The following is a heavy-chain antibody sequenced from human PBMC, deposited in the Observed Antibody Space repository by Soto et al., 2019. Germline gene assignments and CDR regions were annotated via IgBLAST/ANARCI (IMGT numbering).Heavy chain of an antibody. Sequence: TSETLSLTCTVSGGSISSYYWSWIRQPPGKGLEWIGYIYYSGSTNYNPSLKSRVTISVDTSKNQFSLKLSSVTAADTAVYYCARASIDWNHDGRGGFDYWGQGTLVTVSS. V-gene: IGHV4-59*01. CDR2: IYYSGST. J-gene: IGHJ4*02. CDR1: GGSISSYY. CDR3: ARASIDWNHDGRGGFDY. D-gene: IGHD1-1*01.